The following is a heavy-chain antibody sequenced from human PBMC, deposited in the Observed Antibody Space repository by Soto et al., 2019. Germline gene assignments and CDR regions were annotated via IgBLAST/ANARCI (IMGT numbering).Heavy chain of an antibody. CDR3: ARMITVLFDY. D-gene: IGHD3-16*01. V-gene: IGHV4-31*03. CDR2: IYYSGST. CDR1: GGSISSGGYY. Sequence: SETLSLTCTVSGGSISSGGYYWSWIRQHPGKGLEWIGYIYYSGSTYYNPSLKSRVTISVDTSKNQFSLKLSSVTAADTAVYYCARMITVLFDYWGQGTLVTVSS. J-gene: IGHJ4*02.